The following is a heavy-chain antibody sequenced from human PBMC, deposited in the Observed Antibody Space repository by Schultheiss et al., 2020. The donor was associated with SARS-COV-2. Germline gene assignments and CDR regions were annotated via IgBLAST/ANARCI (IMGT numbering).Heavy chain of an antibody. CDR1: GGTFSSYA. J-gene: IGHJ4*02. CDR2: IIPIFGTA. CDR3: ARATCGGDCSGIPLDY. D-gene: IGHD2-21*02. Sequence: SVKVSCKASGGTFSSYAISWVRQAPGQGLEWMGGIIPIFGTANYAPKFQGRVTITADESTSTAYMELSSLRSEDTAVYYCARATCGGDCSGIPLDYWGQGTLVTVSS. V-gene: IGHV1-69*13.